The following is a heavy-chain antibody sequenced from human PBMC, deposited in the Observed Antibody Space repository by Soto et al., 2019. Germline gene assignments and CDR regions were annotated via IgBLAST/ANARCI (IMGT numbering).Heavy chain of an antibody. D-gene: IGHD6-19*01. CDR1: GGSISSYY. Sequence: PSETLSLTCTVSGGSISSYYWSWIWKPQGKGLEWIGYIYYSGSTNYNPSLKSRVTISVDTSKNQVSLKLSSVTAADTAVYYCARSNIAVAGIESYFAYWGQGTLVTVSS. CDR2: IYYSGST. CDR3: ARSNIAVAGIESYFAY. J-gene: IGHJ4*02. V-gene: IGHV4-59*01.